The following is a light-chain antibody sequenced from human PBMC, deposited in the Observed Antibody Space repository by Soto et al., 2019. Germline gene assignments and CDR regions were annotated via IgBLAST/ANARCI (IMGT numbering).Light chain of an antibody. CDR3: SSHTLSRALQV. J-gene: IGLJ1*01. Sequence: QSALTQPASVSGSLGQSITISCTGSSSDVGTYYFVSWYQQHPGKVPKLMIYEGTKRPSGVSDRFSGSKSGNTASLTISGLQAEDEADYYCSSHTLSRALQVFGTGTKVTVL. V-gene: IGLV2-14*02. CDR2: EGT. CDR1: SSDVGTYYF.